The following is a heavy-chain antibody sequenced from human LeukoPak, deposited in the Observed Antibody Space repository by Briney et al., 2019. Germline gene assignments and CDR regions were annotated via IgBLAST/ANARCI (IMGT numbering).Heavy chain of an antibody. V-gene: IGHV4-61*02. J-gene: IGHJ4*02. D-gene: IGHD1-26*01. CDR1: GGSISRGNYY. Sequence: SQTLSLTCTVSGGSISRGNYYWSWIRQPAGKGLEWIGRIFSTGSTNYCPSLKSRVIILLDTSKNQFSLKVSSVTAADTAVHYCARDGGSYHGLDYWGQGTLVTVSS. CDR2: IFSTGST. CDR3: ARDGGSYHGLDY.